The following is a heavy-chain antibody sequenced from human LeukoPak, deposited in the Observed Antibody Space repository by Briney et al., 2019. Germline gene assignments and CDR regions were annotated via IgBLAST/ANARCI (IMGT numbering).Heavy chain of an antibody. V-gene: IGHV3-74*01. D-gene: IGHD5-18*01. J-gene: IGHJ4*02. CDR2: INSDESWT. CDR3: ARSLYSYDKFDF. Sequence: GGSLRLSCAASGFTFSSYWMHWVRQAPGKGLVWVSLINSDESWTRYADSVKGRFTISRDNGKNTLYLQMNSLRAEDTAVYYCARSLYSYDKFDFWGQGTLVTVSS. CDR1: GFTFSSYW.